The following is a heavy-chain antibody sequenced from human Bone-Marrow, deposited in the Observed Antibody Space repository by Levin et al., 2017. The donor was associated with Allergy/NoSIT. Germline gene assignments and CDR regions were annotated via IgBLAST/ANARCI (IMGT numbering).Heavy chain of an antibody. CDR2: ISGGGDAT. V-gene: IGHV3-23*01. CDR1: GFTFSSYA. D-gene: IGHD2-15*01. J-gene: IGHJ4*02. Sequence: AGGSLRLSCAASGFTFSSYAMTWVRQAPGKGLEWVSAISGGGDATSYADSVKGRFTMSRDNSKNMVFLQMNSLRAEDSAVYYCAKQPAGYCSGGSCYSDYWGQGTLVTVSS. CDR3: AKQPAGYCSGGSCYSDY.